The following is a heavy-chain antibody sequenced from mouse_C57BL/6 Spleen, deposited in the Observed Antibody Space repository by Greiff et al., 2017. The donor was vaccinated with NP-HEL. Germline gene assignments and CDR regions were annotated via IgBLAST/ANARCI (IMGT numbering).Heavy chain of an antibody. D-gene: IGHD1-1*01. Sequence: EVKLMESGGDLVKPGGSLKLSCAASGFTFSSYGMSWVRQTPDKRLEWVATISSGGSYTYYPDSVKGRFTISRDNAKNTLYLQLSSLKSEATAMYYWSRQATIATVVEGAWFAYWGQGTLVTVSA. J-gene: IGHJ3*01. CDR2: ISSGGSYT. V-gene: IGHV5-6*01. CDR3: SRQATIATVVEGAWFAY. CDR1: GFTFSSYG.